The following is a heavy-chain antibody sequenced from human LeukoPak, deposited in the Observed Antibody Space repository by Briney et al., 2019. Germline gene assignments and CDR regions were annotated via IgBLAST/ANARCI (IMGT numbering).Heavy chain of an antibody. CDR1: GFTFSSDC. D-gene: IGHD3-9*01. J-gene: IGHJ5*02. CDR2: IMDDGSNT. CDR3: ESTDFDRYNRLHA. Sequence: GGSLRLSCAAAGFTFSSDCMSWVRQAPGKGLEWVSDIMDDGSNTYYVDSVKGRFTISRDNAKNSLSLQMSSLRAEDTAVYYCESTDFDRYNRLHAWGQETLVTVPS. V-gene: IGHV3-7*01.